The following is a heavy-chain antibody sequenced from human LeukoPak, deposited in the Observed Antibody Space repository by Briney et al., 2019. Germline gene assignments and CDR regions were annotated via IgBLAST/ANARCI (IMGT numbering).Heavy chain of an antibody. Sequence: GGSLRLSCAASGFTFSSYEMNWVRQAPGKGLEWVSYISSSGSTIYYADSVKGRFTISRDNSKNTLYLQMNSLRAEDTAVYYCASRDKGYYYGMDVWGQGTTDTVSS. CDR2: ISSSGSTI. CDR3: ASRDKGYYYGMDV. V-gene: IGHV3-48*03. J-gene: IGHJ6*02. CDR1: GFTFSSYE. D-gene: IGHD5-24*01.